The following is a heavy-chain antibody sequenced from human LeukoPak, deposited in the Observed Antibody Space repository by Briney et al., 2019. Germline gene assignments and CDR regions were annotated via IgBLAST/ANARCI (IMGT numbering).Heavy chain of an antibody. CDR2: ISSSGGST. J-gene: IGHJ4*02. CDR1: GFTFSSYA. D-gene: IGHD6-13*01. Sequence: PGGSLRLSCAASGFTFSSYAMSWVRQAPGKGLEWVSGISSSGGSTYYADSVKGRFTISRDNSKNTLYLQMNSLRAEDMAVYYCAKDMYSSSWYTPFDYWGQGTLVTVSS. V-gene: IGHV3-23*01. CDR3: AKDMYSSSWYTPFDY.